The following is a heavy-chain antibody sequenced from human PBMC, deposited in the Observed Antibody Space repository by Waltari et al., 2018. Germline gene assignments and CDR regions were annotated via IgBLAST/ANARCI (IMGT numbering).Heavy chain of an antibody. J-gene: IGHJ6*03. CDR1: GGTFSTYG. CDR3: ARNRGGTRLYYYMDV. V-gene: IGHV1-69*12. CDR2: IIPIFGPI. Sequence: QVQLVQSGAEVKKPGSSVKVSCKASGGTFSTYGISWVRQAPGPGLEWMGGIIPIFGPIKSAQKVKDRVRRTADESTKTVYMELNSLRSDDTAVYYCARNRGGTRLYYYMDVWGQGTTVTISS. D-gene: IGHD3-16*01.